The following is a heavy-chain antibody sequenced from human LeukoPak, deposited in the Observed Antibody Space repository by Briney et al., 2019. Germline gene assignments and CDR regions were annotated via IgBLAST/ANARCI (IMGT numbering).Heavy chain of an antibody. CDR2: INHSGST. V-gene: IGHV4-34*01. CDR1: GGSFSGYY. D-gene: IGHD4-17*01. CDR3: ARPRGYGDYALGY. Sequence: KASETLSLTCAVYGGSFSGYYWSWIRQPPGKGLEWIGEINHSGSTNYNPSLKSRVTISVDTSKNQFSPKLSSVTAADTAVYYCARPRGYGDYALGYWGQGTLVTVSS. J-gene: IGHJ4*02.